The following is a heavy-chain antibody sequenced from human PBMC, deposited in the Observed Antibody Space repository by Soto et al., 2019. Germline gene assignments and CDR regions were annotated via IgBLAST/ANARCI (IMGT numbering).Heavy chain of an antibody. J-gene: IGHJ4*02. CDR3: ARVWGWPPIVIDY. CDR1: GFTFSNSG. V-gene: IGHV3-30*03. CDR2: ISYDGRNK. D-gene: IGHD3-16*01. Sequence: QVQLVESGGGVVQPGRSLRLSCAASGFTFSNSGMHWVRQAPGKGLEWVAVISYDGRNKYYADSVKGRFTISRDNSKNTLYLQMNSLRAEDTAVYYCARVWGWPPIVIDYWGQGTLVTVSS.